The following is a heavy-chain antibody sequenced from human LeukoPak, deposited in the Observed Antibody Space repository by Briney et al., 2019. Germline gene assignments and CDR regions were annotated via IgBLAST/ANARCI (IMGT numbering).Heavy chain of an antibody. CDR1: GFTFSDYY. CDR2: ISSSGSTI. D-gene: IGHD3-3*02. CDR3: ARDFFSTRGYFDY. Sequence: PEGSLRLSCAASGFTFSDYYMSWIRQAPGKGLEWVSYISSSGSTIYYADSVKGRFTISRDNAKNSLYLQMNSLRAEDTAVYYCARDFFSTRGYFDYWGQGTLVTVSS. J-gene: IGHJ4*02. V-gene: IGHV3-11*01.